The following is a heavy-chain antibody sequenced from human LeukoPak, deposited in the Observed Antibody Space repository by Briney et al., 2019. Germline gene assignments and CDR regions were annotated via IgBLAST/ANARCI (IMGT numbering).Heavy chain of an antibody. CDR1: GYTFTGYY. Sequence: GASVKVSCKASGYTFTGYYMHWVRQAPGQGLEWMGRINPNSGGTNYAQKFQGRVTMTRDTSISTAYMELSRLRSDDTAVYFCARNVNYYDSGSQNPSGNYRGQGTLVTVSS. J-gene: IGHJ4*02. V-gene: IGHV1-2*06. CDR3: ARNVNYYDSGSQNPSGNY. D-gene: IGHD3-10*01. CDR2: INPNSGGT.